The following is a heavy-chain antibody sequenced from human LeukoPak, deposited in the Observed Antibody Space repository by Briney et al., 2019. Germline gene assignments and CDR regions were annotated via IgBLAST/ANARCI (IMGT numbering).Heavy chain of an antibody. J-gene: IGHJ1*01. D-gene: IGHD6-19*01. Sequence: SETLSLTCTVSVGSISSGGYYWSWIRQPPGKGLEWIGYIYHSGSTYYNPSLKSRVTISVDRSKNQFSLKLSSVTAADTAVYYCARVDGSGEYFQHWGQGTLVTVSS. CDR2: IYHSGST. CDR3: ARVDGSGEYFQH. V-gene: IGHV4-30-2*01. CDR1: VGSISSGGYY.